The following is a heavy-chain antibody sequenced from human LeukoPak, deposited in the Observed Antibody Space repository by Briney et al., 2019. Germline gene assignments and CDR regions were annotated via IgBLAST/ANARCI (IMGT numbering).Heavy chain of an antibody. J-gene: IGHJ6*03. CDR3: ARPPYSSSWSKGYYYYMDV. D-gene: IGHD6-13*01. CDR1: GFTFSSYE. V-gene: IGHV3-48*03. CDR2: ISSSGSTI. Sequence: GGSLRLSCAAPGFTFSSYEMSWVRQAPGKGLEWVSYISSSGSTIYYADSVKGRFTISRDNAKNSLYLQMNSLRAEDTAVYYCARPPYSSSWSKGYYYYMDVWGKGTTVTVSS.